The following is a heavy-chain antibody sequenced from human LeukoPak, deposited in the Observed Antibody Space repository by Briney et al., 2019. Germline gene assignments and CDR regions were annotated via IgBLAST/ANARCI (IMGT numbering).Heavy chain of an antibody. V-gene: IGHV5-51*01. Sequence: GESLQISCQGSGYSFTSYWIGWVRQMPGKGLEWMGIIYPGDSDTRYSPSFQGQVTISADKSISTAYLQWSSLKASDTAMYYCARSYDRRDFDYWGQGTLVTVSS. CDR2: IYPGDSDT. CDR3: ARSYDRRDFDY. CDR1: GYSFTSYW. D-gene: IGHD3-22*01. J-gene: IGHJ4*02.